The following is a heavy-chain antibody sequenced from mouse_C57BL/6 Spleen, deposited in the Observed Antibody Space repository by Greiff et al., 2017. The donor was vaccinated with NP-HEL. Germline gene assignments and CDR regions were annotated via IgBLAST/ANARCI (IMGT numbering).Heavy chain of an antibody. J-gene: IGHJ3*01. V-gene: IGHV1-55*01. Sequence: QVQLQQPGAELVKPGASVKMSCKASGYTFTSYWITWVTQRPGQGLEWIGDIYPGSGSYTYNEKFKRQATLTVDTSSSTAYMQLSSLTSEDSAVYYCAREGLRRGWFAYWGQGTLVTVSA. CDR1: GYTFTSYW. CDR2: IYPGSGSY. CDR3: AREGLRRGWFAY. D-gene: IGHD2-4*01.